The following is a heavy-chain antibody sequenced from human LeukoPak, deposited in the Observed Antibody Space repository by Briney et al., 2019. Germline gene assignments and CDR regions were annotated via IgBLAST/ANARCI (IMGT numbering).Heavy chain of an antibody. CDR2: IIPIFGTT. CDR3: ASYLMGAKTYYGMDV. J-gene: IGHJ6*02. V-gene: IGHV1-69*05. Sequence: ASVKVSCKASGGTFSSYAISWVRQAPGQGLEWMGGIIPIFGTTNYAQKFQGRVTMTTDTSTSTAYMELRSLRSDDTAVYYCASYLMGAKTYYGMDVWGQGTTVTVSS. D-gene: IGHD1-26*01. CDR1: GGTFSSYA.